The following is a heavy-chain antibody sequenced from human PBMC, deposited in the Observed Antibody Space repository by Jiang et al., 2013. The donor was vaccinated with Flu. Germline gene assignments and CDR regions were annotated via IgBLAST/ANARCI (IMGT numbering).Heavy chain of an antibody. CDR3: ARPNRKYSSGWYDGMDV. CDR2: IYPGDSDT. D-gene: IGHD6-19*01. CDR1: GYSFTSYW. J-gene: IGHJ6*02. Sequence: QLVESGAEVKKPGESLKISCKGSGYSFTSYWIGWVRQMPGKGLEWMGIIYPGDSDTRYSPSFQGQVTISADKSISTAYLQWSSLKASDTAMYYCARPNRKYSSGWYDGMDVWGQGTTVTVSS. V-gene: IGHV5-51*01.